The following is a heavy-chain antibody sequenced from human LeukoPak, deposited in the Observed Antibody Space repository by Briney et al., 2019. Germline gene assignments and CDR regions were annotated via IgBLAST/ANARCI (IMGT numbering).Heavy chain of an antibody. CDR1: GGSSSSSSYY. Sequence: SETLSLTCTVSGGSSSSSSYYWGWIRQPPGKGLEWIGSIYYSGSTYYNPSLKSRVTISVDTSKNQFSLKLSSVTAADTAVYYCARGRAYWFDPWGQGTLVTVSS. CDR3: ARGRAYWFDP. CDR2: IYYSGST. V-gene: IGHV4-39*07. J-gene: IGHJ5*02.